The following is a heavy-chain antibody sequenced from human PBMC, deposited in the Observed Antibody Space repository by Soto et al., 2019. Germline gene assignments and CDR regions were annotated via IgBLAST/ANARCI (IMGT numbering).Heavy chain of an antibody. D-gene: IGHD3-22*01. CDR1: GGSISSGGYY. CDR2: IYYSGST. CDR3: AIEQYYYDSSVTTPAIDY. J-gene: IGHJ4*02. V-gene: IGHV4-31*03. Sequence: QVQLQESGPGLVKPSQTLSLTCTVSGGSISSGGYYWSWISQHPGKGLEWIGYIYYSGSTYYNPSLKSRVTISVDTSKNQFSLKLSYVTAADTAVYYCAIEQYYYDSSVTTPAIDYWGQGTLVTVSS.